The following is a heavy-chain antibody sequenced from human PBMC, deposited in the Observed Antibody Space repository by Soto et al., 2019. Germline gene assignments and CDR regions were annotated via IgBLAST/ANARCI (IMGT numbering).Heavy chain of an antibody. Sequence: QVQLVESGGSVVQPGRSLRLSCTASGFTFSSYAMHWVRQAPGKGLEGVAVISYDGSNKYYADSVKGRFTISRDNSKNTLYLQMTSLRAEDTAVYYCARDKRDLRFLEWSYYFAYWGQGTLVTVSS. CDR3: ARDKRDLRFLEWSYYFAY. CDR1: GFTFSSYA. CDR2: ISYDGSNK. D-gene: IGHD3-3*01. J-gene: IGHJ4*02. V-gene: IGHV3-30-3*01.